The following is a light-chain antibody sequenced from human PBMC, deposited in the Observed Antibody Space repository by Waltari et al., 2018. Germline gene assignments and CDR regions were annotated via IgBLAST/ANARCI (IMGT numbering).Light chain of an antibody. CDR2: DVS. Sequence: QSALTQPASVSGSPGQSITISCTGTSNDVGGYTYVSWYQQHPGKAPKLMIYDVSNRPSGVSNRFSGSKSGNTASLTISGLQAEDEGNYYCSSYISSTLVVFGGGTNLTVL. CDR3: SSYISSTLVV. J-gene: IGLJ2*01. V-gene: IGLV2-14*03. CDR1: SNDVGGYTY.